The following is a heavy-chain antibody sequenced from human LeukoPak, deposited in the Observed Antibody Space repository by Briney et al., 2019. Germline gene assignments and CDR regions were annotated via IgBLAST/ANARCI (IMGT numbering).Heavy chain of an antibody. V-gene: IGHV1-8*02. CDR1: GGTFSSYA. J-gene: IGHJ4*02. D-gene: IGHD3-16*02. CDR2: MNPNSGNT. CDR3: ARAYYDYAWGSYRYFLDY. Sequence: ASVKVSCKASGGTFSSYAISWVRQAPGQGLEWMGWMNPNSGNTGYAQKFQGRVTMTRNTSISTAYMELSSLRSEDTAVYYCARAYYDYAWGSYRYFLDYWGQGTLVTVSS.